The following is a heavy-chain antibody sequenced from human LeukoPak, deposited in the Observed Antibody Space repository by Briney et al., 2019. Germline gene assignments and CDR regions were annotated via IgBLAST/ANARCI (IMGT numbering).Heavy chain of an antibody. CDR3: ARDQP. Sequence: GGSLRLSCAASGCTFTRHWMIWVGQAPGKGLEWVANINQDGREKYYVDSVKGRFTISRDNAKNSLYLQMNNLGAEDAAVYYCARDQPWGQGTLVTVSS. CDR2: INQDGREK. CDR1: GCTFTRHW. J-gene: IGHJ5*02. V-gene: IGHV3-7*01.